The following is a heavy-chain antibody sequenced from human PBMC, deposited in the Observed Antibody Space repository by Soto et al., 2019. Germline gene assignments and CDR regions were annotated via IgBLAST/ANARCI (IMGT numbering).Heavy chain of an antibody. CDR2: INAYNGNT. Sequence: ASVKVSCKASGYTFTNSGISWVRQAPGQGLEWMGWINAYNGNTNYAQNLQGRVTLTTDTSTSTAYMELRSLRSNDTAVYYCAMVDVYVTPSPQDVWGQGTTVTVS. CDR1: GYTFTNSG. V-gene: IGHV1-18*01. J-gene: IGHJ6*02. CDR3: AMVDVYVTPSPQDV. D-gene: IGHD3-16*01.